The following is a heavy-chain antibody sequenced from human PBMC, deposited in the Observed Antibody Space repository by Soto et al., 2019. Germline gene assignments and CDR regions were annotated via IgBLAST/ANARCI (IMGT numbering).Heavy chain of an antibody. CDR1: GGSISTGGYY. J-gene: IGHJ5*02. CDR3: ARSVFP. CDR2: FYYSGST. Sequence: QVQLQESGPGLVKPSQTLSLTCTVSGGSISTGGYYWNWIRQHPGKGLEWIGYFYYSGSTYYNPSLKSRVTISVNTSKNQFSLKLGSVTNAATALYYCARSVFPWGQGPLVTVSS. V-gene: IGHV4-31*03.